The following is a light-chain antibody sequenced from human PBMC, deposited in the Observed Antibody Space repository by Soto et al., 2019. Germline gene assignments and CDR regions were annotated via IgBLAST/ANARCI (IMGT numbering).Light chain of an antibody. CDR3: QQRSNWHLT. CDR2: DAS. J-gene: IGKJ4*01. V-gene: IGKV3D-11*01. CDR1: QGVSSY. Sequence: EIVLTQSPATLSLSPGERATLSCRASQGVSSYLAWYQQKPGQAPRLLIYDASNRATGIPARFSGSGPGTDFTLTISSLEPVDFAVYYCQQRSNWHLTFGGGTKVEIK.